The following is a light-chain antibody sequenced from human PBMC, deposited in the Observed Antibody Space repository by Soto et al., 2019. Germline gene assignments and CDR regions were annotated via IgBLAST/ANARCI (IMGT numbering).Light chain of an antibody. CDR1: SSDSTDYNY. V-gene: IGLV2-14*03. Sequence: QSVLTQPASVSGSPGQSITISCTGSSSDSTDYNYVSWYQQHPGKAPKLILFDVTDRPSGISTRFSGSKSGNTASLTISGLQAEDEGDYYCSSFTTSSTLEVFGGGTQLTVL. J-gene: IGLJ3*02. CDR3: SSFTTSSTLEV. CDR2: DVT.